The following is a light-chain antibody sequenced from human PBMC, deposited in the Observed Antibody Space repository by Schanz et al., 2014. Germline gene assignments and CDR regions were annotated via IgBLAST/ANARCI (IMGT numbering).Light chain of an antibody. CDR2: GNN. J-gene: IGLJ2*01. CDR1: SSNIGAGYD. Sequence: QSVLTQPPSVSGAPGQRVTISCTGSSSNIGAGYDVHWYQQLPGTAPKLLIYGNNNRPSGVPDRFSGSRSGITASLTISGLQADDEADYYCSSHSLTSILVFGGGTKLTVL. V-gene: IGLV1-40*01. CDR3: SSHSLTSILV.